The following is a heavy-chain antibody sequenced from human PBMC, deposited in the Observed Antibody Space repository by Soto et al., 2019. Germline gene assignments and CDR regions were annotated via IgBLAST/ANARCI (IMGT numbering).Heavy chain of an antibody. CDR1: GFSLSDHY. V-gene: IGHV3-11*01. D-gene: IGHD3-16*01. CDR3: ARELLNDSIWGSLGF. J-gene: IGHJ4*02. CDR2: ISPSGNTI. Sequence: QVLLLESGGDLVKPGGSLRLSCAASGFSLSDHYMAWVRQTPGKGLEWLSYISPSGNTIYYADSVKGRFTVSRDNAKNPLFLQMNTVRAEDTAVYYCARELLNDSIWGSLGFWGQGTLVSVSS.